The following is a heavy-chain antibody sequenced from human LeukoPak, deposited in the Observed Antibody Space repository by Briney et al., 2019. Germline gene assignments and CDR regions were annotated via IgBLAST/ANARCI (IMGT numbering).Heavy chain of an antibody. V-gene: IGHV3-43D*03. D-gene: IGHD6-13*01. CDR3: AKDGGYSSSWYPPPHYYYYYMDV. J-gene: IGHJ6*03. CDR1: GFTFDDYA. CDR2: ISWDGGST. Sequence: GGSLRLSCAASGFTFDDYAMHWVRQAPGKGLEWVSLISWDGGSTYYADSVKGRFTISRDNSKNSLYLQMNSLRAEDTALYYCAKDGGYSSSWYPPPHYYYYYMDVWGKGTTVTVSS.